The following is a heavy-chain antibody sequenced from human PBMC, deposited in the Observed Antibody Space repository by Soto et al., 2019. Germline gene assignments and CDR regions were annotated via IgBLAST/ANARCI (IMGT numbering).Heavy chain of an antibody. CDR1: GYTFTSYA. J-gene: IGHJ4*02. CDR2: INAGNGNT. Sequence: GASVKVSCKASGYTFTSYAMHWVRQAPGQRLEWMGWINAGNGNTKYSQKFQGRVTFTRDTSANTAYMELSSLISEDTAVYYCARPKDYDDCLDLWGQGTLVTV. CDR3: ARPKDYDDCLDL. V-gene: IGHV1-3*01. D-gene: IGHD3-22*01.